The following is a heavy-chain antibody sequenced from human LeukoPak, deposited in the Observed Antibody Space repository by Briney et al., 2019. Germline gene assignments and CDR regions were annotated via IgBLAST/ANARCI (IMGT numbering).Heavy chain of an antibody. Sequence: GGSLRLSCAASGFTFSSYAMSWVRQASGKGLEWVSAISGSGGSTYYADSVKGRFTISRDNSKNTLYLQMNSLRAEDTAVYYCAKEDYDILTGYSISLFDYWGQGTLVTVSS. CDR3: AKEDYDILTGYSISLFDY. CDR1: GFTFSSYA. J-gene: IGHJ4*02. CDR2: ISGSGGST. V-gene: IGHV3-23*01. D-gene: IGHD3-9*01.